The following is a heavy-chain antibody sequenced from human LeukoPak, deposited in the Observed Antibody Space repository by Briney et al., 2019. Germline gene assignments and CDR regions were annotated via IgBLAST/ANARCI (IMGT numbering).Heavy chain of an antibody. CDR1: GGSISDSSHY. J-gene: IGHJ4*02. Sequence: SETLSLTCTVSGGSISDSSHYWGWIRQPPGKGLERIGSIFYSGSTYYNPSLKSRVTISVDTSNNQFSLKLSSVTAADTAVYYCATRIAARPRFDYWGQGTLVTVSS. CDR3: ATRIAARPRFDY. CDR2: IFYSGST. D-gene: IGHD6-6*01. V-gene: IGHV4-39*07.